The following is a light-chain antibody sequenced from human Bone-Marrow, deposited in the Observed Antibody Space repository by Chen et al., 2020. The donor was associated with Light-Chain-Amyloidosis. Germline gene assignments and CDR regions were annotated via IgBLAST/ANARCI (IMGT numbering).Light chain of an antibody. J-gene: IGKJ1*01. CDR3: QQYGSSPPT. V-gene: IGKV3-20*01. Sequence: EIVLTQSPGTLSLSPGERATLSCRASQSVSSSYLAWYQQKPGQAPRLLIYGASSRATGIPDRVSGRGSGTDFTLTISRLEPEDFAVYYCQQYGSSPPTFGQGTKVEIK. CDR1: QSVSSSY. CDR2: GAS.